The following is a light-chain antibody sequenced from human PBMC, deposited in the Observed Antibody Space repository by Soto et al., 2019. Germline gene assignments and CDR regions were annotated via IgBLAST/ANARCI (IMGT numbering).Light chain of an antibody. V-gene: IGKV1-5*03. CDR1: QSISSW. Sequence: IQMPQSPYSLSASVGDRVTITCRASQSISSWLAWYQQKPGKAPKLLIYKASSLESGVPSRFSGSGSGTEFTLTISSLQPDDFATYYCQQYNSYPWTFGQGTKVDIK. CDR2: KAS. CDR3: QQYNSYPWT. J-gene: IGKJ1*01.